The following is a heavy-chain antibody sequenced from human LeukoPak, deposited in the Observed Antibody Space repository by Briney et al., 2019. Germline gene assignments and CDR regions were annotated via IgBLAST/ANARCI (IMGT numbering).Heavy chain of an antibody. V-gene: IGHV4-61*02. CDR3: ARSEVVVPAARPYYFDY. D-gene: IGHD2-2*01. CDR1: GGSISSGSYY. J-gene: IGHJ4*02. CDR2: IYTSGST. Sequence: SQTLSLTCTVSGGSISSGSYYWSWIRQPAGKGLEWIGRIYTSGSTNYNPSLKSRVTISVDTSKNQFSLKLSSVTAADTAVYYCARSEVVVPAARPYYFDYWGQGTLVTVSS.